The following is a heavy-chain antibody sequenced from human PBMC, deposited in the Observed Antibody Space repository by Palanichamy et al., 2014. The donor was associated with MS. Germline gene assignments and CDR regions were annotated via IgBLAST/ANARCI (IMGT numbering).Heavy chain of an antibody. D-gene: IGHD1-1*01. Sequence: VQLVEAGGGVIQPGGSLRLSCAVSGFLVSDNYMSWVRQAPGKGLEWVSVIDTGGSTYYADSVKGRFTISRDTSKNTVYLQLSSLKADDTAEYFCARGRGYNDCRYFDYWGQGTLVTVSS. CDR1: GFLVSDNY. J-gene: IGHJ4*02. CDR3: ARGRGYNDCRYFDY. V-gene: IGHV3-53*01. CDR2: IDTGGST.